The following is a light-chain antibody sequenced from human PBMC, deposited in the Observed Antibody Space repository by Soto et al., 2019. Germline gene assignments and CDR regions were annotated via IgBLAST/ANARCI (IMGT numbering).Light chain of an antibody. CDR1: QTINRC. V-gene: IGKV1-5*01. CDR2: DAS. Sequence: DIQMTQSPSTLSASVGDRVTITCRASQTINRCMAWYQQKPGKAPKLLIYDASTLESGVPSRFSGSRSGTEFTLTISSLQPDDFATYYCQQYNSYSWTFGQGTKVEIK. J-gene: IGKJ1*01. CDR3: QQYNSYSWT.